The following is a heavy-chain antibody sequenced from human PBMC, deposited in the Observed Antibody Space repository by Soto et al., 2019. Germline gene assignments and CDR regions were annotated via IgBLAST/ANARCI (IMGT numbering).Heavy chain of an antibody. J-gene: IGHJ5*02. Sequence: SETLSLTCTVSGGSISSSSYYWGWIRQPPGKGLEWIGSIYYSGSTYYNPSLKSRVTISVDTSTNHFSLKLSSVTAADTAVYYCARQYCSGGSCYSAWFDPGAREPWSPSPQ. D-gene: IGHD2-15*01. CDR2: IYYSGST. CDR3: ARQYCSGGSCYSAWFDP. V-gene: IGHV4-39*01. CDR1: GGSISSSSYY.